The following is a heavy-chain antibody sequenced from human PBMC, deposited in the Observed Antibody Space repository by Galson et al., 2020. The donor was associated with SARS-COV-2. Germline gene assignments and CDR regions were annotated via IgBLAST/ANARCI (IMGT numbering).Heavy chain of an antibody. CDR2: VTAAGGGT. Sequence: GGALRLSGAASGFTFGRYAMSWGRQATGKGLEWVASVTAAGGGTYHADSVKGRFTISRDNSKNTLYLQMNSLRVEDTALYYCAKDQGNDYGDQLDYWGQGTLVSVSS. V-gene: IGHV3-23*01. J-gene: IGHJ4*02. CDR1: GFTFGRYA. CDR3: AKDQGNDYGDQLDY. D-gene: IGHD4-17*01.